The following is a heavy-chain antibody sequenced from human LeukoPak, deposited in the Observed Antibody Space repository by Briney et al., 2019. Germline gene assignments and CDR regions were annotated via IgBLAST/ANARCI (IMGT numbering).Heavy chain of an antibody. Sequence: GASVTVSFTASGYRFTDYAVNWVRQAPGQGLKWMGWINTNTGNPTYAQGFTGRFVFSLDTSVSTAYLQITSLKAEDTAFYYCARDPPRIAAAPGGFWGQGTLVTVSS. V-gene: IGHV7-4-1*02. J-gene: IGHJ4*02. CDR2: INTNTGNP. CDR3: ARDPPRIAAAPGGF. D-gene: IGHD6-13*01. CDR1: GYRFTDYA.